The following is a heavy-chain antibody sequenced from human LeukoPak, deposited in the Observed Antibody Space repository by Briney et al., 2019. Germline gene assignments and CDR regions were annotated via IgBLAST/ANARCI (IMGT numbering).Heavy chain of an antibody. D-gene: IGHD3-10*01. J-gene: IGHJ4*02. CDR3: ARARFGEGGYYFDY. V-gene: IGHV3-21*01. Sequence: GGSLSLSCAASGFPFSSYWMHWVRQAPGKGLEWVSSISSSSSYIYYADSVKGRFTISRDNAKNSLYLQMNSLRAEDTAVYYCARARFGEGGYYFDYWGQGTLVTVSS. CDR2: ISSSSSYI. CDR1: GFPFSSYW.